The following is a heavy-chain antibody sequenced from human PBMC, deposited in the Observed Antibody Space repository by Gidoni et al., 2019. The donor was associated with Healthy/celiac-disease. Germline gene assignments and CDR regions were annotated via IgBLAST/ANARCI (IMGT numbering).Heavy chain of an antibody. D-gene: IGHD1-26*01. J-gene: IGHJ6*03. CDR3: ARVPRERREYYYYYMDV. CDR2: IYTSGST. V-gene: IGHV4-4*07. CDR1: GGSISSYY. Sequence: QVQLQESGPGLVKPSETLSLTCTVSGGSISSYYWSWIRQPAGKGLEWIGRIYTSGSTNYNPSLKSRVTMSVDTSKNQFSLKLSSVTAADTAVYYCARVPRERREYYYYYMDVWGKGTTVTVSS.